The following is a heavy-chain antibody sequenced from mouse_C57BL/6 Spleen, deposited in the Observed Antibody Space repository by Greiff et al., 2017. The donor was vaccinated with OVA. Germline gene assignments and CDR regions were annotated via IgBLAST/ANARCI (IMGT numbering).Heavy chain of an antibody. V-gene: IGHV3-6*01. CDR1: GYSITSGYY. Sequence: EVQLQESGPGLVKPSQSLSLTCSVTGYSITSGYYWNWIRQFPGNKLEWMGYISYDGSNNYNPSLKNRISITRDTSKNQFFLKLNSVTTEDTATYYCARFYYDYDVGTSYWGQGTLVTVSA. CDR3: ARFYYDYDVGTSY. J-gene: IGHJ3*01. D-gene: IGHD2-4*01. CDR2: ISYDGSN.